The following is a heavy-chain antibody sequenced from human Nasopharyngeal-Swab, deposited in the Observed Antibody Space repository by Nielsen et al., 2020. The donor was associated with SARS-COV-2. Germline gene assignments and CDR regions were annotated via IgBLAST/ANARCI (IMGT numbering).Heavy chain of an antibody. CDR3: ARAPYYGSGSYYYPAYNWFDP. D-gene: IGHD3-10*01. CDR2: INSDGSST. CDR1: GFTFSSYW. J-gene: IGHJ5*02. V-gene: IGHV3-74*01. Sequence: GGSLRLSCAASGFTFSSYWIHWVRQAPGKGLVWVSRINSDGSSTSYADSVKGRFTISRDNAKNTLYLQMNSLRAEDTAVYYCARAPYYGSGSYYYPAYNWFDPWGQGTLVTVSS.